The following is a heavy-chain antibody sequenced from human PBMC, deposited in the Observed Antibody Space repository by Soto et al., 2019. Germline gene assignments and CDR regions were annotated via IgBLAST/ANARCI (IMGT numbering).Heavy chain of an antibody. CDR1: GGTFSNYG. Sequence: GGSLRLSCAASGGTFSNYGVHWVRQAPGKGLEWVAVISYDGSNKYYADSVKGRFTISRDNSKNTLYLQMNSLRAEDTAVYYCATEPPEVLDFDYWGQGTLVTVSS. J-gene: IGHJ4*02. CDR3: ATEPPEVLDFDY. D-gene: IGHD1-1*01. CDR2: ISYDGSNK. V-gene: IGHV3-30*03.